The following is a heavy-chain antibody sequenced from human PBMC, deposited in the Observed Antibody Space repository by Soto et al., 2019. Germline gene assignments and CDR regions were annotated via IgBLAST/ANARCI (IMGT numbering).Heavy chain of an antibody. Sequence: GGSLRLSCAASGFTFSSYSMNWVRQAPGKGLEWVSYISSSSSTIYYADSVKGRFTISRDNAKNSLYLQMNSLRAEDTAVYYCARADSGYAHGYYYYGLAVWGQGTTVPVSS. D-gene: IGHD5-12*01. CDR1: GFTFSSYS. V-gene: IGHV3-48*01. J-gene: IGHJ6*02. CDR3: ARADSGYAHGYYYYGLAV. CDR2: ISSSSSTI.